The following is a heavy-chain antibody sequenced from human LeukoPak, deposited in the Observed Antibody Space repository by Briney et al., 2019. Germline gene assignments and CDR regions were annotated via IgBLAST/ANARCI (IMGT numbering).Heavy chain of an antibody. V-gene: IGHV3-43*01. D-gene: IGHD3-22*01. CDR2: ISWDGGRI. J-gene: IGHJ4*01. CDR1: GFTFSDYS. Sequence: GGSLRLSCAASGFTFSDYSMHWVRQAPGKGLEWVSLISWDGGRIHYVDSVKGRFTISRDNSKNSLYLQMNSLRTEDTALYYCAKSLVSSGYRLDYWGQGTLVTVSS. CDR3: AKSLVSSGYRLDY.